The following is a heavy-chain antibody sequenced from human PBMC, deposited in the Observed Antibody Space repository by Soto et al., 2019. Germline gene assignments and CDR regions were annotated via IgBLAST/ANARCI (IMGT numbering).Heavy chain of an antibody. V-gene: IGHV4-4*02. D-gene: IGHD3-22*01. CDR3: ARDGERITMIVRGPRAFDI. CDR1: GGSISSSNW. J-gene: IGHJ3*02. CDR2: IYHSGST. Sequence: PSETLSLTCAVSGGSISSSNWWSWVRQPPGKGLEWIGEIYHSGSTNYNPSLKSRVTISVDKSKNQFSLKLSSVTAADTAVYYCARDGERITMIVRGPRAFDIWGQGTMVT.